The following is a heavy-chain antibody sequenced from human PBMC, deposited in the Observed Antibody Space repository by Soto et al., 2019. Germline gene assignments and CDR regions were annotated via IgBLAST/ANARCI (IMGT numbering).Heavy chain of an antibody. CDR2: ISSSSSYI. V-gene: IGHV3-21*01. J-gene: IGHJ5*02. D-gene: IGHD4-4*01. CDR3: ARDDRYSNYISWFDP. Sequence: PGGSLRLSCAASGFTFSSYSMNWVRQAPGKGLEWVSSISSSSSYIYYADSVKGRFTISRDNAKNSLYLQMNSLRAEDTAVYYCARDDRYSNYISWFDPWGQGTLVTVSS. CDR1: GFTFSSYS.